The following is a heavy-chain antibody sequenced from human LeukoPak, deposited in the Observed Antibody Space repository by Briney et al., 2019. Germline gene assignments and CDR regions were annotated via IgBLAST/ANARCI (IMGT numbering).Heavy chain of an antibody. J-gene: IGHJ4*02. CDR2: IYYSGST. V-gene: IGHV4-59*12. D-gene: IGHD6-13*01. Sequence: SETLSLTCTVSGGSISSFYWTWIRQPPGKGLEWIGYIYYSGSTNYNPSLKSRVTISVDTSKNQFSLKLSSVTAADTAVYYCARGIADPYSFDSWGQGTLVTVSS. CDR1: GGSISSFY. CDR3: ARGIADPYSFDS.